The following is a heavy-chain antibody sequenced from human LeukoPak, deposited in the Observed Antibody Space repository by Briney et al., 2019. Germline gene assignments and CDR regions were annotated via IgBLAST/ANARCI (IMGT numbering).Heavy chain of an antibody. CDR1: GFTFSNYM. Sequence: PGGSLRLSCAASGFTFSNYMMHWVRQAPGKGLEWVGRIKSKTDGGTTDYAAPVKGRFTISRDDSKNTLYLQMNSLKTEDTAVYYCTPCPYSGYDCYFDYWGQGTLVTVSS. J-gene: IGHJ4*02. V-gene: IGHV3-15*07. CDR3: TPCPYSGYDCYFDY. CDR2: IKSKTDGGTT. D-gene: IGHD5-12*01.